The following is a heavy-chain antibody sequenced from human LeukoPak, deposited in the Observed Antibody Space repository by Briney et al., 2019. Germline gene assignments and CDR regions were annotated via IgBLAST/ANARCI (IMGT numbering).Heavy chain of an antibody. CDR3: ARGRRMRITMIVVVITEKYFDY. D-gene: IGHD3-22*01. Sequence: SETLSLTCVVYGGSFSGYYWSWIRQPPGKGLEWIGEINHSGSTNYNPSLKSRVTISVDTSKNQFSLKLSSVTAADTAVYYCARGRRMRITMIVVVITEKYFDYWGQGTLVTVSS. J-gene: IGHJ4*02. CDR1: GGSFSGYY. CDR2: INHSGST. V-gene: IGHV4-34*01.